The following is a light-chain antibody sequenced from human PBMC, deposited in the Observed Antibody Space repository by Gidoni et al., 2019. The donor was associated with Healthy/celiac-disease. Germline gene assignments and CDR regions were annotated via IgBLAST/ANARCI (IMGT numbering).Light chain of an antibody. CDR2: DAS. CDR1: QDSSNY. CDR3: QQYDNLPLT. J-gene: IGKJ4*01. V-gene: IGKV1-33*01. Sequence: IHMTQSPSSLSASVGDRVTITCQASQDSSNYLNWYQQKPGKAPKLLIYDASNLETGVPSRFSGSGSGTDFTFTISSLQPEDIATYYCQQYDNLPLTFGGGTKVEIK.